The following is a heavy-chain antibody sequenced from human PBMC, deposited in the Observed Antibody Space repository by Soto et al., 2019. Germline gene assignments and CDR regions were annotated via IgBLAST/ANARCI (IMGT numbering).Heavy chain of an antibody. V-gene: IGHV3-48*02. CDR1: GFTFSSYS. D-gene: IGHD3-22*01. Sequence: PGGSLRLSCAASGFTFSSYSMSWVRQAPGKGLEWVSYISSSSSTIYYADSVKGRFTISRDNAKNSLYLQMNSLRDEDTAVYYCARVGSDSSGYRAFDIWGQGTMVTVSS. CDR2: ISSSSSTI. CDR3: ARVGSDSSGYRAFDI. J-gene: IGHJ3*02.